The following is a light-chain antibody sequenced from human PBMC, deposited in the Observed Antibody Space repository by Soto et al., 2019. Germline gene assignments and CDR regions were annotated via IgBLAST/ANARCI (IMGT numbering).Light chain of an antibody. CDR2: GAS. J-gene: IGKJ2*01. CDR1: QSVRSK. CDR3: QQYDNWPAMYT. Sequence: EIVMTQSPATLSVSPGERATLSCRASQSVRSKLAWYQQKLGQAPRLLIYGASTRATGIPARFSGSGYGTDFTLTISSLQSEDFAVYYCQQYDNWPAMYTFGRGTKLEIK. V-gene: IGKV3-15*01.